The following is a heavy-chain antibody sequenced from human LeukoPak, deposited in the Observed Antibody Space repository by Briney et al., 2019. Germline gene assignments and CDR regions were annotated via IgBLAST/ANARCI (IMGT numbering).Heavy chain of an antibody. J-gene: IGHJ4*02. D-gene: IGHD4/OR15-4a*01. V-gene: IGHV3-48*03. Sequence: GGSLRLSCAVSGFPFSSYEMKWVRQPPGKGLEWVSYISSSGSTIYYADSVKGLFTISRDNAKNSLYLQMNSVRAEDTAVYYCARGPRCYVIDYWGQGTLVTVSS. CDR1: GFPFSSYE. CDR2: ISSSGSTI. CDR3: ARGPRCYVIDY.